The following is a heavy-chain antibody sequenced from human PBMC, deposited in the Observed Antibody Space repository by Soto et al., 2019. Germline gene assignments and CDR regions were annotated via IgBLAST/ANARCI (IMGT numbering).Heavy chain of an antibody. J-gene: IGHJ4*02. CDR1: GYTFTGYY. CDR3: ARGRWLQLPGYDY. V-gene: IGHV1-2*02. Sequence: SVKVYCKASGYTFTGYYMHWVRQTPGQGLEWMGWINPNSGGTNYAQKFQGRVTMTRDTSISTAYMELSRLRSDDTAVYYCARGRWLQLPGYDYWGQGTLVTVSS. CDR2: INPNSGGT. D-gene: IGHD5-12*01.